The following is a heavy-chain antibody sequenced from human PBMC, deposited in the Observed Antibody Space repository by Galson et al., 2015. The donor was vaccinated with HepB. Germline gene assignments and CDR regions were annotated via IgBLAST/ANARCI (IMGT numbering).Heavy chain of an antibody. CDR1: GGSIRSSNW. CDR2: IYHSGST. CDR3: AKVTGIGVRPHYYYGMDV. Sequence: ETLSLTCIVSGGSIRSSNWWSWVRQTPGKGLEWIGEIYHSGSTNYNPSLERRATISIDLSHKQLSLRLTSVTVADTAVYFCAKVTGIGVRPHYYYGMDVWGQGTTVTVSS. J-gene: IGHJ6*02. D-gene: IGHD6-6*01. V-gene: IGHV4/OR15-8*01.